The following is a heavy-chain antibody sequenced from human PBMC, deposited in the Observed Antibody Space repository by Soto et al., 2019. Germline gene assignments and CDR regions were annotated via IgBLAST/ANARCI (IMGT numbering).Heavy chain of an antibody. CDR2: MYPGDSDT. D-gene: IGHD3-3*01. CDR1: GYDFNTNW. Sequence: GESLKISCRGSGYDFNTNWFGWVRQLPGRGLEGVGIMYPGDSDTRYNPSLQGHVTPSVDVTVSTAFLQWRSLETSDTGMYFCARLPRDCNKTSCYYADHWGQGTQVTVSS. V-gene: IGHV5-51*01. CDR3: ARLPRDCNKTSCYYADH. J-gene: IGHJ4*02.